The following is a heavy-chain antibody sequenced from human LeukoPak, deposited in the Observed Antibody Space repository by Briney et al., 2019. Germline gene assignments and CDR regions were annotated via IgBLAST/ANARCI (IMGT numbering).Heavy chain of an antibody. V-gene: IGHV6-1*01. CDR2: TYYRSKWYN. J-gene: IGHJ4*02. Sequence: SQTLPLTCAISGDSVSSNSAAWNWIRQSPSRGLEWLGRTYYRSKWYNDYAVSVKSRITINPDTSKNQFSLQLNSVTPEDTAVYYCSREEQLVRGRYFDYWGQGTLVTVSS. CDR3: SREEQLVRGRYFDY. CDR1: GDSVSSNSAA. D-gene: IGHD6-6*01.